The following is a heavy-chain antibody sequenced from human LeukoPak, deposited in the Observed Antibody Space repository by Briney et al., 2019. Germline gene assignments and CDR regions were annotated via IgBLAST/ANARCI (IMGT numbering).Heavy chain of an antibody. J-gene: IGHJ4*02. Sequence: PSETLTLTCTVSGDSISSYYWSWIRQPAGKGLEWIARMSGSGSTNYNPSLKSRVTLSVDTSKNQFSLNLNSVTAADTAVYYCARDRTYYDSTGYYYDFWGQGILVTVSS. D-gene: IGHD3-22*01. V-gene: IGHV4-4*07. CDR1: GDSISSYY. CDR3: ARDRTYYDSTGYYYDF. CDR2: MSGSGST.